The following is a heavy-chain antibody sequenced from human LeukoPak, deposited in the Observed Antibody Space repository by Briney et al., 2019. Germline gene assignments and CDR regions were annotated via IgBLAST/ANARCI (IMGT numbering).Heavy chain of an antibody. Sequence: PSETLSLTCTVSGGSISNGGYYWTWIRQLPGKGPEWIGYIYYSGNTYYNPSLKSRVTISVDTSKNQFSLKLSSVTAADTAVYYCARAPLRFDILTGYHNQAYGMDVWGQGTTVTVSS. CDR3: ARAPLRFDILTGYHNQAYGMDV. CDR2: IYYSGNT. V-gene: IGHV4-31*03. CDR1: GGSISNGGYY. D-gene: IGHD3-9*01. J-gene: IGHJ6*02.